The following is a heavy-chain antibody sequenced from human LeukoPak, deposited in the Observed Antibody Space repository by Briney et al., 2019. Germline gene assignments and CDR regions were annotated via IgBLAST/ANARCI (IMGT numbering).Heavy chain of an antibody. D-gene: IGHD3-9*01. CDR3: ARAPITIFFRETTNNYYMDV. Sequence: GASVKASCKASGGTFSSYAISWVRQAPGQGLEWMGGIIPIFGTANYAQKFQGRATITADESTSTAYMELSSLRSEDTAVYYCARAPITIFFRETTNNYYMDVWGKGTTVTISS. V-gene: IGHV1-69*13. CDR1: GGTFSSYA. CDR2: IIPIFGTA. J-gene: IGHJ6*03.